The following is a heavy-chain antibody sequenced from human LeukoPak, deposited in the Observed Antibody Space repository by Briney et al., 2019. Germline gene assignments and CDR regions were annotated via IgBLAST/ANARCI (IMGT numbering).Heavy chain of an antibody. J-gene: IGHJ4*02. CDR3: ARDTVNGPFVVSLDY. Sequence: QPGGSLRLSCAASGFTFSSYEMNWVRQAPGKGLEWFSYISSSGSTIYVADSLRGRFTISRDNAKNSLYLQMNSLRVEDTAIYYCARDTVNGPFVVSLDYWGQGALVTVSS. CDR2: ISSSGSTI. D-gene: IGHD2-8*01. CDR1: GFTFSSYE. V-gene: IGHV3-48*03.